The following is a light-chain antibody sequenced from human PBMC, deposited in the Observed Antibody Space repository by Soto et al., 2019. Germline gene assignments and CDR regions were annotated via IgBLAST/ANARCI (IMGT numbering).Light chain of an antibody. V-gene: IGLV3-21*02. CDR1: NIASKS. CDR3: QVWDISSDQYL. J-gene: IGLJ1*01. CDR2: DDS. Sequence: SYELTQPPSVSVAPGQTARITCGGNNIASKSVHWYHQRPGQAPVLVLYDDSNRPSGIPERFSGSNSGSTATLTISSVEAGDEADYFCQVWDISSDQYLFGTGTKLTVL.